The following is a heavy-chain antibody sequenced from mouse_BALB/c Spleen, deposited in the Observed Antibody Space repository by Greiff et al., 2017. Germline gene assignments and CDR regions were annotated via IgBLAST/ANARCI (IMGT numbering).Heavy chain of an antibody. V-gene: IGHV1S41*01. CDR2: IAPGSGST. CDR3: AREGTYGSSSYYFDY. J-gene: IGHJ2*01. Sequence: DLVKPGASVKLSCKASGYTFTSYWINWIKQRPGQGLEWIGRIAPGSGSTYYNEMFKGKATLTVDTSSSTAYIQLSSLSSEDSAVYYWAREGTYGSSSYYFDYWGQGTTLTVSS. D-gene: IGHD1-1*01. CDR1: GYTFTSYW.